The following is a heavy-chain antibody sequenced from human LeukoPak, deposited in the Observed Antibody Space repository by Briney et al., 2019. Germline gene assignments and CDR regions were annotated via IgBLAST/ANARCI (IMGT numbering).Heavy chain of an antibody. CDR1: GYSFTSYW. D-gene: IGHD3-10*01. Sequence: GESLKISCKGSGYSFTSYWIGWVRQMPGKCLEWMGIIYPGDSDTRYSPSFQGQVTISADKSISTAYLQWSSLKASDTAMYYCARTNMVRGVIGWFDPWGQGTLVTVSS. CDR2: IYPGDSDT. V-gene: IGHV5-51*01. J-gene: IGHJ5*02. CDR3: ARTNMVRGVIGWFDP.